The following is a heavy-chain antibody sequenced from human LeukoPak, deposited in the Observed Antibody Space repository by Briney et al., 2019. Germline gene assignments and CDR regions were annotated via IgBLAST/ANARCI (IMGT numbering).Heavy chain of an antibody. CDR1: GFSFSDYT. CDR3: VKDLDFRADC. CDR2: INTDGTII. D-gene: IGHD2/OR15-2a*01. J-gene: IGHJ4*02. V-gene: IGHV3-74*01. Sequence: GGSLRLSCAASGFSFSDYTKHWVRQTPGRGLVWVARINTDGTIIDYADSVQGRFTISRDNAKNTLYLQMNSLRAEDTALYYCVKDLDFRADCWGQGTLVTVSS.